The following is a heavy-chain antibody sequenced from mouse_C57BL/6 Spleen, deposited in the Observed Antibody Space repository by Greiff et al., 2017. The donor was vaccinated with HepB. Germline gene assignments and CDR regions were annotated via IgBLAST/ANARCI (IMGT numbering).Heavy chain of an antibody. J-gene: IGHJ1*03. V-gene: IGHV1-74*01. D-gene: IGHD1-1*01. CDR1: GYTFTSYW. CDR3: AITTVVATHWYFDV. Sequence: QVQLQLPGAELLKPGASVKVSCKASGYTFTSYWMHWVKQSPGQGLEWIGMIHPSDSDTNYNQKFKGKATLTVDKSSSTAYMQLSSLTSEDSAVYYCAITTVVATHWYFDVWGTGTTVTVSS. CDR2: IHPSDSDT.